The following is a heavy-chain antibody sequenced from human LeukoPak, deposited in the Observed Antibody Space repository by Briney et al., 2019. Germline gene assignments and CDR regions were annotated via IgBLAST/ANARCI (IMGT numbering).Heavy chain of an antibody. Sequence: PSETLSLTCAVYGGSFSGYYWSWIRQPPGKGLEWIGEINHSGSTNYNPSLKSRVTISVDTSKNQFSLKLSSVTAEDTAVYYCARREVWSGYPRYYYYGMDVWGQGTTVTVSS. V-gene: IGHV4-34*01. CDR1: GGSFSGYY. D-gene: IGHD3-3*01. CDR3: ARREVWSGYPRYYYYGMDV. CDR2: INHSGST. J-gene: IGHJ6*02.